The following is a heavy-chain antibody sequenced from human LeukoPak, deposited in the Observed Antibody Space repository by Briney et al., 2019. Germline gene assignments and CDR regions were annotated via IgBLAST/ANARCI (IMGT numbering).Heavy chain of an antibody. J-gene: IGHJ6*03. CDR2: IQTSGNN. CDR3: ARVKPSISARWYMDV. V-gene: IGHV4-61*02. Sequence: PSETLSLTCSVSGVSISSGSYCWSCLRQPAGKGLEWIGRIQTSGNNNYSPSLKSRVTISVDTSKDQFSLKLSSVAAADTAVYYCARVKPSISARWYMDVWGKGTTVTVSS. D-gene: IGHD6-6*01. CDR1: GVSISSGSYC.